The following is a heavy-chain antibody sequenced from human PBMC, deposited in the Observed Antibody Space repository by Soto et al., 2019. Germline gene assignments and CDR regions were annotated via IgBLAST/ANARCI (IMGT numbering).Heavy chain of an antibody. Sequence: QVQLQESGPGLVKPSETLSLTCTVSGGSISRYYWSWIRQPPGKGLECIGYISYRGNTNYNPSLKSRVTMSVDTSKNQFSLRLSSVTAADTAMYFCARHLDYDSQGDYFDFWGQGTLVTVSS. J-gene: IGHJ4*02. D-gene: IGHD5-12*01. V-gene: IGHV4-59*08. CDR2: ISYRGNT. CDR3: ARHLDYDSQGDYFDF. CDR1: GGSISRYY.